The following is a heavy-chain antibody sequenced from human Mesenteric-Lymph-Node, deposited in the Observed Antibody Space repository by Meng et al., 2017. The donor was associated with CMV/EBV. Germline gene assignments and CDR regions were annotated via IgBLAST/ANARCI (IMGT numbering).Heavy chain of an antibody. V-gene: IGHV3-33*01. D-gene: IGHD6-6*01. CDR3: ARDLSIAAGAGWFDP. J-gene: IGHJ5*02. CDR1: GFTFSSYG. Sequence: GESLKISCAASGFTFSSYGMHWVRQAPGKGLEWVAVIWYDGSNKYYADSVKGRFTISRDNAKNSLYLQMNSLRAEDTAVYYCARDLSIAAGAGWFDPWGQGTLVTVSS. CDR2: IWYDGSNK.